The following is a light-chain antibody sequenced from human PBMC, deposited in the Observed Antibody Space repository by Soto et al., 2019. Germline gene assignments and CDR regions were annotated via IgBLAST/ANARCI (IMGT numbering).Light chain of an antibody. Sequence: EIVLTQSPGTLSVSPWERATLSCRASQSVSSSYLAWYQQKPGQAPRLLVYGASSRATGIPDRFSGSGSGTDFTLTITRLEPEDSAVYYCHHYGYSSSTFGQGTKV. CDR2: GAS. CDR3: HHYGYSSST. V-gene: IGKV3-20*01. CDR1: QSVSSSY. J-gene: IGKJ1*01.